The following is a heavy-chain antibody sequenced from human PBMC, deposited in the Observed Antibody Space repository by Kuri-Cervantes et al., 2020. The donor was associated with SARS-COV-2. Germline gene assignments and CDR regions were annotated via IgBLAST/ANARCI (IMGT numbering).Heavy chain of an antibody. J-gene: IGHJ4*02. V-gene: IGHV3-23*01. CDR1: GFTFSSYA. CDR2: ISESGDIK. Sequence: GKSLKISCSASGFTFSSYAMTWVRQAPGKGLEWVSGISESGDIKDYADSVKGRFTISRDSYKNTLYLQMDSLKVEDTAAYYCAKGGVLGQTLHFWGQGTLVTVSS. D-gene: IGHD3-16*01. CDR3: AKGGVLGQTLHF.